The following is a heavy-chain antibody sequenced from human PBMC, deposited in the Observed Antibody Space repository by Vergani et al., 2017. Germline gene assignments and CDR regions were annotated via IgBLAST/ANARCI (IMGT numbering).Heavy chain of an antibody. CDR1: GFTFIMYA. J-gene: IGHJ3*02. Sequence: EVQLLESGGDLVKPGGSLRLSCAASGFTFIMYAMSWVRQAPGKELEWVATLSASDRRKHYADSVKGRFTISRDISKKALFLHMNSLRPEDTAVYYCAKVGRSEVAGTFGSFDIWVQGTMVTVSS. CDR3: AKVGRSEVAGTFGSFDI. D-gene: IGHD6-19*01. CDR2: LSASDRRK. V-gene: IGHV3-23*01.